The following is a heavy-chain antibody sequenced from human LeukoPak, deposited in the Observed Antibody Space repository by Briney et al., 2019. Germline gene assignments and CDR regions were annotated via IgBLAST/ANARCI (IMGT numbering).Heavy chain of an antibody. CDR2: INHSGST. J-gene: IGHJ4*02. D-gene: IGHD3-16*01. CDR1: GDSISSNNYY. Sequence: SETLSLTCTVSGDSISSNNYYWSWIRQPPGKGLEWIGEINHSGSTNYNPSLKSRVTISVDTSKNQFSLKLSSVTAADTAVYYCARERYRSSLGIDYWGQGTLVTVSS. V-gene: IGHV4-39*07. CDR3: ARERYRSSLGIDY.